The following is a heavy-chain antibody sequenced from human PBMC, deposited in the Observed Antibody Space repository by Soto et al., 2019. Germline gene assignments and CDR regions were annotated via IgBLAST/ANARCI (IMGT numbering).Heavy chain of an antibody. CDR3: ARVLKVVAVAGTSFDY. J-gene: IGHJ4*02. D-gene: IGHD6-19*01. V-gene: IGHV1-18*01. CDR1: GYTFTSYG. Sequence: GASVKVSCKASGYTFTSYGISWVRQAPGQGLEWMGWISAYNGNTNYAQKLQGRATMTTDTSTSTAYMELRSLRSDDTAVYYCARVLKVVAVAGTSFDYWGQGTLVTVS. CDR2: ISAYNGNT.